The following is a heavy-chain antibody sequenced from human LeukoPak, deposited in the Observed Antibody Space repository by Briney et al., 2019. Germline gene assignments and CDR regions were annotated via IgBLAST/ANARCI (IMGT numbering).Heavy chain of an antibody. Sequence: PSETLSLTCTVSNDSFSNYYWTWIRQFPGKGLEWIGYVYYTDKTHYNPSLKSRVFISADTSQNQFSLRLSSVTAADTAVYYCAGASYSYDINGWVPFDYWGQGTLVTVSS. D-gene: IGHD3-22*01. V-gene: IGHV4-59*08. CDR2: VYYTDKT. J-gene: IGHJ4*02. CDR3: AGASYSYDINGWVPFDY. CDR1: NDSFSNYY.